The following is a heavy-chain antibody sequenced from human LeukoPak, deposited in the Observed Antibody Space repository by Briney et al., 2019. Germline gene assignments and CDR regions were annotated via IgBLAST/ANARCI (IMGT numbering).Heavy chain of an antibody. CDR3: AKGYSSSWYSRVLSTEYGMDV. V-gene: IGHV4-34*01. Sequence: SETLSLTCAVYGGSFSGYYWSWIRRPPGKGLEWIGSIYYSGSTYYNPSLKSRVTISVDTSKNQFSLKLSSVTAADTAVYYCAKGYSSSWYSRVLSTEYGMDVWGQGTTVTVSS. CDR2: IYYSGST. J-gene: IGHJ6*02. CDR1: GGSFSGYY. D-gene: IGHD6-13*01.